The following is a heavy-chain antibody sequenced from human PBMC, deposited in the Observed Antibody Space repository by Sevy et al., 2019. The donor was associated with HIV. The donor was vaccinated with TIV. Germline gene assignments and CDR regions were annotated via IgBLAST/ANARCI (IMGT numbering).Heavy chain of an antibody. CDR3: XXXXXXLPHIDY. Sequence: SETLSLTCTVSGGSISSGGYYWSWIRQHPGKGLEWIGYIYYTGSTYYNPSLKSRVSISVDTSKNQFSLNLSSVTAAXXXXXXXXXXXXXLPHIDYWGQGTLVTVSS. V-gene: IGHV4-31*03. CDR2: IYYTGST. J-gene: IGHJ4*02. CDR1: GGSISSGGYY.